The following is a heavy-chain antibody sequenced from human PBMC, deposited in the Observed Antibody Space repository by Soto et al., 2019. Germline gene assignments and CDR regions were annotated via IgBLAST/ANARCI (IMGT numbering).Heavy chain of an antibody. J-gene: IGHJ4*02. V-gene: IGHV4-31*03. CDR2: IHYSGST. CDR3: ARGLNYDFWKDDSDGCYFDY. D-gene: IGHD3-3*01. Sequence: SETLSLTCTVSGGSISNGGYYWNWVRQHPGKGLEWIGYIHYSGSTWYNPSLESRVTISVDTSKDQFSLKLRSVTAADTAVYYCARGLNYDFWKDDSDGCYFDYWGQGTLVTVSS. CDR1: GGSISNGGYY.